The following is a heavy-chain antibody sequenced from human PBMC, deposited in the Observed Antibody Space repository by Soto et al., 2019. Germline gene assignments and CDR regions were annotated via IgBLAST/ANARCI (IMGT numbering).Heavy chain of an antibody. J-gene: IGHJ6*02. CDR3: ARDYQGSSSSYIRAPQVGGMDV. D-gene: IGHD6-13*01. Sequence: GGSLRLSCAASGFTFSSYSMNWVRQAPGKGLEWVSYISSSSSTIYYADSVKGRFTISRDNAKNSLYLQMNSLRDEDTAVYYCARDYQGSSSSYIRAPQVGGMDVWGQGTTVTVSS. CDR2: ISSSSSTI. CDR1: GFTFSSYS. V-gene: IGHV3-48*02.